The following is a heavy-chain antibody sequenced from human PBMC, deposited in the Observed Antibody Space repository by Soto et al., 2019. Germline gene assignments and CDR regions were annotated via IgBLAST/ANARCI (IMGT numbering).Heavy chain of an antibody. CDR2: IWFDGSNK. D-gene: IGHD6-19*01. Sequence: GGSLRLSCAASGFTFSSYGMHWVRQAPGKGLEWVAVIWFDGSNKYYADSVKGRFTISRDNSKNTLYLQMNSLRAEDTAVYYCARVAYSSGWSEWLDPWGQGTPVTVSS. CDR3: ARVAYSSGWSEWLDP. V-gene: IGHV3-33*01. CDR1: GFTFSSYG. J-gene: IGHJ5*02.